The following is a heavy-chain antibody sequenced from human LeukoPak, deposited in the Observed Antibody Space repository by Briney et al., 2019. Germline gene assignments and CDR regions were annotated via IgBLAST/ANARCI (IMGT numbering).Heavy chain of an antibody. V-gene: IGHV4-34*01. CDR3: ARRKRHPWFDP. D-gene: IGHD1-14*01. CDR2: INHSGST. CDR1: GGSFSGYY. Sequence: PSETLSLTCAVYGGSFSGYYWSWIRQPPGKWLEWIGEINHSGSTNYNPSLKSRVTISVDTSKNQFSLKLSSVTAADTAVYYCARRKRHPWFDPWGQGTLVTVSS. J-gene: IGHJ5*02.